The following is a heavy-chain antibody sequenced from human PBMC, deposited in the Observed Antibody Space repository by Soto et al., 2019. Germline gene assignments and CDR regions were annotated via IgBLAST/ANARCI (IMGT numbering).Heavy chain of an antibody. V-gene: IGHV3-30*18. Sequence: GGSLRLSCAASGFTFSSYGMHWVRQAPGKGLEWVAVISYDGSNKYYADSVKGRFTISRDNSKNTLYLQMNSLRAEDTAVYYCAKGEDILTGYYDYWDQGTLVSVSS. D-gene: IGHD3-9*01. CDR1: GFTFSSYG. CDR2: ISYDGSNK. CDR3: AKGEDILTGYYDY. J-gene: IGHJ4*02.